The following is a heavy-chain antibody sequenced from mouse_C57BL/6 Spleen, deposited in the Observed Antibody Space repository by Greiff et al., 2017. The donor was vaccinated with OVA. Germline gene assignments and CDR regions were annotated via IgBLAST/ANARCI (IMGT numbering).Heavy chain of an antibody. J-gene: IGHJ4*01. CDR3: TDGYPYAMDY. V-gene: IGHV6-3*01. CDR1: GFTFSNYW. Sequence: EVKVVESGGGLVQPGGSMKLSCVASGFTFSNYWMNWVRQSPEKGLEWVAQIRLKSDNYATHYAESVKGRFTISRDDSKSSVYLQMNNLRAEDTGIYYCTDGYPYAMDYRGQGTSVTVSS. D-gene: IGHD2-2*01. CDR2: IRLKSDNYAT.